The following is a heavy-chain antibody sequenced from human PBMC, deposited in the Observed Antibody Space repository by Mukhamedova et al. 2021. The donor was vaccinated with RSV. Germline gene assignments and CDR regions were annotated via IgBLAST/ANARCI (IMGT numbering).Heavy chain of an antibody. J-gene: IGHJ4*02. CDR2: INGYGTIT. CDR1: YW. D-gene: IGHD6-6*01. V-gene: IGHV3-74*03. CDR3: AREGKLVGMVLDF. Sequence: YWLHWVRQVPGKGLEWVSRINGYGTITMVADSVRGRFTISRDNAKNKLYLQMNDLRDEDTGVYYCAREGKLVGMVLDFWGQGARVT.